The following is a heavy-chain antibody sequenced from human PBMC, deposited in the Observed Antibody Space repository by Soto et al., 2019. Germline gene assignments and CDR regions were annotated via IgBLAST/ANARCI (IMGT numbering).Heavy chain of an antibody. D-gene: IGHD6-13*01. Sequence: GGSLILSCAASGFTFNRYTMNWVRQAPGKGLEWVSSISSSTDIFHADSVKGRFIISRDNAKNSLYLQMKSLRAEDTAVYYCTRDYHLAAAGRYGMDVWGQGTTVTVSS. V-gene: IGHV3-21*06. CDR2: ISSSTDI. CDR3: TRDYHLAAAGRYGMDV. J-gene: IGHJ6*02. CDR1: GFTFNRYT.